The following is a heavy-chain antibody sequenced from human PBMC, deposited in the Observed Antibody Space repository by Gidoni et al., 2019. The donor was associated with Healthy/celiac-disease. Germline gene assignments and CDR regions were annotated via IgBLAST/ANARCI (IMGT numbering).Heavy chain of an antibody. CDR1: GGSISSSSYY. D-gene: IGHD6-19*01. V-gene: IGHV4-39*07. CDR3: ARVRSSGWYPNPNYFDY. Sequence: QLQLQESGPGLVKPSETLSLTCTVSGGSISSSSYYWGWIRQPPGKGLEWIGSIYYSGRTYYNPSLKSRVTISVDTSKNQFSLKLSSVTAADTAVYYCARVRSSGWYPNPNYFDYWGQGTLVTVSS. J-gene: IGHJ4*02. CDR2: IYYSGRT.